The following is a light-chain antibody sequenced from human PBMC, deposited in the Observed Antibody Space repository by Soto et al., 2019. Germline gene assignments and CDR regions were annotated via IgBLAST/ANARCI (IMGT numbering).Light chain of an antibody. CDR1: QSVSNRY. CDR2: GAS. J-gene: IGKJ1*01. CDR3: QQRSDWPWT. V-gene: IGKV3D-20*02. Sequence: EIVLTQSPGTLPLSPGERATLSCWASQSVSNRYLAWYQQKPGQAPRLLIYGASSRATGIPDRFSGSGSGTDFTLTISNVEPEDFAVYYCQQRSDWPWTFGQGTKVDIK.